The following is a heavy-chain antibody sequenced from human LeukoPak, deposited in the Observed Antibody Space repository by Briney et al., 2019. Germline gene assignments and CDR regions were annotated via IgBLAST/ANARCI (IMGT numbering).Heavy chain of an antibody. CDR3: ARVEGSSGPKDY. D-gene: IGHD6-19*01. J-gene: IGHJ4*02. CDR2: ISGSSSYI. V-gene: IGHV3-21*01. CDR1: GFTFSSYG. Sequence: GGSLRLSCAASGFTFSSYGMNWVRQAPGKGLEWVSSISGSSSYIDYADSVKGRFTISRDNARKSLYLQMNSLRVEDTAVYYCARVEGSSGPKDYWGQETLVTVSS.